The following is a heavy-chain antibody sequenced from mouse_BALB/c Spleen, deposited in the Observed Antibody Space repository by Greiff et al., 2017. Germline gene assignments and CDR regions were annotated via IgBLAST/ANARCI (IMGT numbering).Heavy chain of an antibody. J-gene: IGHJ4*01. Sequence: VQLQQSGAELARPGASVKLSCKASGYTFTSYWMQWVKQRPGQGLEWIGAIYPGDGDTRYTQKFKGKATLTADKSSSTAYMQLSSLASEDSAVYYCARKEDAMDYWGQGTSVTVSS. CDR3: ARKEDAMDY. CDR1: GYTFTSYW. CDR2: IYPGDGDT. V-gene: IGHV1-87*01.